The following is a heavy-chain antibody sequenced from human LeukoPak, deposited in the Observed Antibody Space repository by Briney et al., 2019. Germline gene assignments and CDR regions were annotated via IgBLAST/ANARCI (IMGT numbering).Heavy chain of an antibody. Sequence: PSETLSLTCTVSGGSISSYYWSWIRQPPGKGLEWIGYIYYSGSTNYNPSLKSRVTISVDTSKNQFSLKLSSVTAADTAVYYCARHVLGYRGGDCYYNWFDPWGQGTLVTVSS. J-gene: IGHJ5*02. D-gene: IGHD2-21*02. CDR1: GGSISSYY. V-gene: IGHV4-59*08. CDR2: IYYSGST. CDR3: ARHVLGYRGGDCYYNWFDP.